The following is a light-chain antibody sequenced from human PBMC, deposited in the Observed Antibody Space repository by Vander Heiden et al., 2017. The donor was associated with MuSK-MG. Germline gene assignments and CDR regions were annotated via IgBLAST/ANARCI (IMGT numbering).Light chain of an antibody. V-gene: IGKV3-11*01. CDR3: QQRSNWPLT. Sequence: EIVLTQSPATLSLSPGARATLSCRASESASSYLAWYQQKPGQAPRLLIYDASNRATGIPARFSGSGSGTDFTLTISSLEPEDFAVYYCQQRSNWPLTFAPGTKVDI. J-gene: IGKJ3*01. CDR1: ESASSY. CDR2: DAS.